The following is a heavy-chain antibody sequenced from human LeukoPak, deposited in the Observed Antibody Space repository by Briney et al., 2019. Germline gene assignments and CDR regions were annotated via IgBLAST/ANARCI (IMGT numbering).Heavy chain of an antibody. CDR2: INPSGGST. Sequence: ASVKVSCKASGYTFTSYYMHWVRQAPGQGLEWMGIINPSGGSTSYAQKFQGRVTMTRDTSTSTVYMGLSSLRSEDTAVYYCARDPEPMVRGAPWFDPWGQGTLVTVSS. D-gene: IGHD3-10*01. CDR1: GYTFTSYY. J-gene: IGHJ5*02. CDR3: ARDPEPMVRGAPWFDP. V-gene: IGHV1-46*01.